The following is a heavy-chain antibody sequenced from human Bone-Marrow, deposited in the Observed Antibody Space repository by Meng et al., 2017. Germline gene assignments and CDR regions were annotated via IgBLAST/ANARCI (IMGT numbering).Heavy chain of an antibody. CDR2: IYHSGST. J-gene: IGHJ4*02. D-gene: IGHD1-26*01. CDR1: GYSITGSYN. V-gene: IGHV4-38-2*01. CDR3: ASLGVGPNVY. Sequence: SETLSLTCAVSGYSITGSYNWGWIRQSPGKGLEWIGSIYHSGSTYYNPSLKSRVTISVDTSKNQFSLKLSSVTAADTAVYYCASLGVGPNVYWGQGTLVTVSS.